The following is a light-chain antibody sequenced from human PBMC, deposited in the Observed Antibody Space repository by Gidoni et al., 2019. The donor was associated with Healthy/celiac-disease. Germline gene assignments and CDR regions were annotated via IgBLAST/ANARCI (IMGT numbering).Light chain of an antibody. J-gene: IGKJ3*01. CDR2: KAS. Sequence: IQMTQPPSTLSASVGDRVTITCRASQSISSWLAWYQQKPGKPPKLLIYKASSLESGVPSRFSGSGSGTEFTLTISSLQPDDFATYYCQQYNSYSVTFGPGTKVDIK. V-gene: IGKV1-5*03. CDR1: QSISSW. CDR3: QQYNSYSVT.